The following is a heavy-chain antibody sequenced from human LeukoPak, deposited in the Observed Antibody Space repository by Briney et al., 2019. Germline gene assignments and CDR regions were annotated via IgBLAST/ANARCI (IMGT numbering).Heavy chain of an antibody. Sequence: GGSLRLSCAASGFTFSSYWMSWVRQAPGKGLEWVANIEQDGSEKYYVDSVKGRFTISRDNAKNTLYLQMNSLRAEDTAVYYCARDYAVGESFDIWGQGTLVTVSS. CDR3: ARDYAVGESFDI. J-gene: IGHJ3*02. CDR1: GFTFSSYW. CDR2: IEQDGSEK. V-gene: IGHV3-7*01. D-gene: IGHD3-16*01.